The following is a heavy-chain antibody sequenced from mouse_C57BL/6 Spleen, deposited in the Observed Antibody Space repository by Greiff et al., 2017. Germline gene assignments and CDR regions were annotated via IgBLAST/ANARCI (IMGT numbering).Heavy chain of an antibody. CDR1: GYTFTSYD. J-gene: IGHJ2*01. V-gene: IGHV1-85*01. D-gene: IGHD1-1*01. CDR3: ASTTVVAYDY. Sequence: VKLVESGPELVKPGASVKLSCKASGYTFTSYDINWVKQRPGQGLEWIGWIYPRDGSTKYNEKFKGKATLTVDTSSSTAYMELHSLTSEDSAVYFCASTTVVAYDYWGQGTTLTVSS. CDR2: IYPRDGST.